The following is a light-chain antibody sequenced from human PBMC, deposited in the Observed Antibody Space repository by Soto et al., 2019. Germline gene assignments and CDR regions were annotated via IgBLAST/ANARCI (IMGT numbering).Light chain of an antibody. CDR1: QTVSSIY. CDR2: GAS. CDR3: QQFGSSPLYT. J-gene: IGKJ2*01. Sequence: EIVLTQSPGTLSLSPGERVTLSCRASQTVSSIYLAWYQQKPGQAPRLLIYGASSRATGIPDRFSGSGSGTDFTLTISRLEPEDFAMYYCQQFGSSPLYTFGQGTKLEIK. V-gene: IGKV3-20*01.